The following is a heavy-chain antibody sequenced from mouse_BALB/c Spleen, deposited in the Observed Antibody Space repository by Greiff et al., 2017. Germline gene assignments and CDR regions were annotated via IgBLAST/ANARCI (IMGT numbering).Heavy chain of an antibody. CDR2: ISYDGSN. CDR1: GYSITSGYY. J-gene: IGHJ3*01. CDR3: ARTGYYWFAY. V-gene: IGHV3-6*02. Sequence: EVQLQQSGPGLVKPSQSLSLTCSVTGYSITSGYYWNWIRQFPGNKLEWMGYISYDGSNNYNPSLKNRISITRDTSKNQFFLKLNSVTTEDTATYYCARTGYYWFAYWGQGTLVTVSA. D-gene: IGHD2-3*01.